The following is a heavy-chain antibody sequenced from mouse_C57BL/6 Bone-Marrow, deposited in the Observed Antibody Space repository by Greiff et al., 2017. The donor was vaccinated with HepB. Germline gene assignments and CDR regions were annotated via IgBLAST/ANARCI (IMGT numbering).Heavy chain of an antibody. CDR1: GYTFTSYW. CDR3: ARYSSTH. J-gene: IGHJ2*01. Sequence: QVQLQQPGAELVKPGASVKLSCKASGYTFTSYWMHWVKQRPGRGLEWIGRIDPNSGGTKYNEKFKGKATFTADTSSNTAYMQLSSLTTEDSAIYYCARYSSTHWGQGTTLTVSS. V-gene: IGHV1-62-3*01. D-gene: IGHD3-2*02. CDR2: IDPNSGGT.